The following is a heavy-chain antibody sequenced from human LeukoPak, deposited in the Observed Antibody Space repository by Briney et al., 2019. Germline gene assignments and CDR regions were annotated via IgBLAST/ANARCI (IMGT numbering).Heavy chain of an antibody. CDR1: GGSISSGGYS. CDR3: ARGGVYSSSWGF. D-gene: IGHD6-13*01. CDR2: IYYSGST. V-gene: IGHV4-30-4*07. Sequence: SQTLSLTCAVSGGSISSGGYSWSWVRQPPGKGLEWIGYIYYSGSTYYNPSLKSRVTISVDTSKNQFSLKLSSVTAADTAVYYCARGGVYSSSWGFWGQGTPVTVSS. J-gene: IGHJ4*02.